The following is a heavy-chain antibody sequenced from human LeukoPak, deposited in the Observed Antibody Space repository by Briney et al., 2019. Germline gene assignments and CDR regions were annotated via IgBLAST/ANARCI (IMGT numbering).Heavy chain of an antibody. CDR3: ARGAPHYYDSSGYYQEGAFDI. V-gene: IGHV4-34*01. D-gene: IGHD3-22*01. Sequence: PSETLSLTCAVYGGSFSGYYWSWIRQPPGKGLEWIGEINHSGSTNYNPSLKSRVTISVGTSKNQFSLKLSSVTAADTAVYYCARGAPHYYDSSGYYQEGAFDIWGQGTMVTVSS. J-gene: IGHJ3*02. CDR2: INHSGST. CDR1: GGSFSGYY.